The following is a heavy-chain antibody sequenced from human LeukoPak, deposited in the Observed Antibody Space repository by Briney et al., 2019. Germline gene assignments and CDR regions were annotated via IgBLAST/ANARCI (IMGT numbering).Heavy chain of an antibody. V-gene: IGHV4-4*07. D-gene: IGHD3-3*01. CDR2: IYTSGST. CDR1: GRSISSYY. CDR3: ARGPAPFWSGYYPLDY. J-gene: IGHJ4*02. Sequence: PSDTLSLTCTVSGRSISSYYWSWIRQPAGKGLEWIGRIYTSGSTNYNPSLKSRVTMSVDTSKNQFSLKLSSVTAADTAVYYCARGPAPFWSGYYPLDYWGQGTLVTVSS.